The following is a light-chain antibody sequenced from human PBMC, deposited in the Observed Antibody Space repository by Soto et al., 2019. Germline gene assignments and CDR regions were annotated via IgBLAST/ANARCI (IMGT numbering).Light chain of an antibody. CDR3: QQYDDLPRT. CDR2: DAS. Sequence: DIQMTQSPSSLSASVGDRVTITCQASQDISNNLHWYQVKPGKAPKLLIYDASNFETGVPSRFSGSGSGTDFTFTSNSLQPEDVATYYCQQYDDLPRTFGQGTKLQIK. CDR1: QDISNN. J-gene: IGKJ2*01. V-gene: IGKV1-33*01.